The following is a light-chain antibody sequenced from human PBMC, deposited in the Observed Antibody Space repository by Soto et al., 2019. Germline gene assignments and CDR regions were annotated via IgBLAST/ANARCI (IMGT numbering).Light chain of an antibody. Sequence: AIRMTQSPSSLSASTGDRVTITCRASQGISSYLAWYQQKPGKAPKLLIYAASTLQSGVPSRFSGSGSGTDFTLTISCLQAEDFATYYCQQYYIYPFTFGPGTQVDIK. CDR2: AAS. J-gene: IGKJ3*01. CDR1: QGISSY. V-gene: IGKV1-8*01. CDR3: QQYYIYPFT.